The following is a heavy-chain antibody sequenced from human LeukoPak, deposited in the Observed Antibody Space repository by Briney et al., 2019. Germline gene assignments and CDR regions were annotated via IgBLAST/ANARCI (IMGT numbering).Heavy chain of an antibody. V-gene: IGHV3-30*03. CDR1: GFTFSSYG. CDR3: ARDLAWGAFDY. CDR2: ISYDGSDR. J-gene: IGHJ4*02. D-gene: IGHD3-16*01. Sequence: GGSLRLSCAASGFTFSSYGMHWVRQAPGKGLEWVAVISYDGSDRYYADSVKGRFTISRDDSKNTLSLQMNSLRVEDTAVYYCARDLAWGAFDYWGQGTLVTVSS.